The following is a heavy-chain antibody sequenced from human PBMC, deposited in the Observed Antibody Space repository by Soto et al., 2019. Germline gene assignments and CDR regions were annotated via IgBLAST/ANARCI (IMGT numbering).Heavy chain of an antibody. V-gene: IGHV4-34*01. D-gene: IGHD2-2*01. Sequence: SETLSLTCAVYGGSFSGYYWSWIRQPPGKGLEWIGEINHSGSTNYNPSLKSRVTISVDTSKNQFSLKLSSVTAADTAVYYCARGHIVVVPEGFDYWGQGTLVTVSS. J-gene: IGHJ4*02. CDR2: INHSGST. CDR3: ARGHIVVVPEGFDY. CDR1: GGSFSGYY.